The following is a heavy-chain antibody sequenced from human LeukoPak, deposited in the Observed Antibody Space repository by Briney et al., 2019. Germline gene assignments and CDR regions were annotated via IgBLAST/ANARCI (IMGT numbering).Heavy chain of an antibody. J-gene: IGHJ4*02. V-gene: IGHV4-4*02. CDR3: ARNGGNSDYDY. CDR2: IYHNGAT. CDR1: GGSISSSSSIC. D-gene: IGHD4-23*01. Sequence: SETLSLTCAVSGGSISSSSSICWTWVRQPPGEGLEWIGEIYHNGATNYNPSLKSRVTMLLDKSKNQFFPKLNSVTAADTAVYYCARNGGNSDYDYWGQGTLVTVSA.